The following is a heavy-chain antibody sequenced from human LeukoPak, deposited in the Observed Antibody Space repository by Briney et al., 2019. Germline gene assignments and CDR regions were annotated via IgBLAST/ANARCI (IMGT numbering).Heavy chain of an antibody. V-gene: IGHV5-51*01. CDR3: ARSSDYVFDY. D-gene: IGHD4-17*01. Sequence: GESLQISCKGSGYSFATDWIGWVRQMPGKGLEWMGVIYPGDSDTRYSPSFQGQVTISADESISTAFLQWSSLKASDNAMYYCARSSDYVFDYWGQGTLVTVSS. J-gene: IGHJ4*02. CDR1: GYSFATDW. CDR2: IYPGDSDT.